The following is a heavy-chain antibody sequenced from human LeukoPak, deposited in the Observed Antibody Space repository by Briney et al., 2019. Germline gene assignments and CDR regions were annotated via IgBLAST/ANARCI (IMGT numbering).Heavy chain of an antibody. J-gene: IGHJ4*02. V-gene: IGHV4-59*01. Sequence: SETLSLTCSVSGGSISSYYWNWIRQSPGKGLEWIGYIYYSGNTNYNPSLRSRVTISVDTSKNQFSLKLSSVTAADTAVYHCARGLVLGISGYYAPFDYWGQGTLVTVSS. CDR3: ARGLVLGISGYYAPFDY. CDR2: IYYSGNT. CDR1: GGSISSYY. D-gene: IGHD3-22*01.